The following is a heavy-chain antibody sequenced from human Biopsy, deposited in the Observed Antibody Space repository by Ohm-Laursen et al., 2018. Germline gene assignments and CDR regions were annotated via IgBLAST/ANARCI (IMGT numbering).Heavy chain of an antibody. Sequence: SETLSLTCVVSGYSISSGYYWGWIRQPPGKGLEWIGSIYHSGSTYYNPSLKSRVTISVDTSMNQISLRLQSVTAADTAIYYCTRATNSTGWPYYYFYGMDIWGQGTTVTVSS. CDR3: TRATNSTGWPYYYFYGMDI. CDR2: IYHSGST. V-gene: IGHV4-38-2*01. J-gene: IGHJ6*02. CDR1: GYSISSGYY. D-gene: IGHD2/OR15-2a*01.